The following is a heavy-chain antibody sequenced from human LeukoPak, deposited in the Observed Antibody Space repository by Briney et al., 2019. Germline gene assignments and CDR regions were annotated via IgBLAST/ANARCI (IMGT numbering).Heavy chain of an antibody. D-gene: IGHD2-15*01. V-gene: IGHV5-51*01. J-gene: IGHJ4*02. CDR1: GYSFTSYW. CDR3: ARGVGYCSGGSCYEVYDY. Sequence: GESLKISCKGSGYSFTSYWIGWVRQMPGKGLEWMGIIYPGDSDTRYSPSFQGQVTISADKSISTAYLQWSSLKASDTAMYYCARGVGYCSGGSCYEVYDYRGQGTLVTVSS. CDR2: IYPGDSDT.